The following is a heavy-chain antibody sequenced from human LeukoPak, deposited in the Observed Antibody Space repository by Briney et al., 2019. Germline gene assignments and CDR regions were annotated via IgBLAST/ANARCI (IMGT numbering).Heavy chain of an antibody. D-gene: IGHD5-18*01. J-gene: IGHJ3*02. Sequence: GGSLRLSCAASGFTFSSYWMHWVRQAPGKGLVWVSRINSDGSSTSYADSVKGRFTISRDNAKNTLYLQMNSLRAEDTAVCYCARERYGPDAFDIWGQGTMVTVSS. CDR1: GFTFSSYW. V-gene: IGHV3-74*01. CDR3: ARERYGPDAFDI. CDR2: INSDGSST.